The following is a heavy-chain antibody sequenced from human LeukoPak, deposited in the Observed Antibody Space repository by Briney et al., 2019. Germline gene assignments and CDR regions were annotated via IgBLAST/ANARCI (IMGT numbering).Heavy chain of an antibody. CDR2: IYYSGST. J-gene: IGHJ4*02. V-gene: IGHV4-59*01. CDR1: GGSISSNY. D-gene: IGHD6-13*01. CDR3: ARSRGYFEY. Sequence: PSETLSLTCTVSGGSISSNYWSWIRQPPGKGLERIGYIYYSGSTNYNLSLKSRVTISVDTSKNQFSLKLSSVTAADTAVYYCARSRGYFEYWGQGTLVTVSS.